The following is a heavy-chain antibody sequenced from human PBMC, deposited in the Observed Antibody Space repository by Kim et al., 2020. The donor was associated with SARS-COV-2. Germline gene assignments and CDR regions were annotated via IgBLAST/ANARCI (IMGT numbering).Heavy chain of an antibody. Sequence: SETLSLTCAVYGGSFSGYYWSWIRQPPGKGLEWIGEINHSGSTNYNPSLKSRVTISVDTSKNQFSLKLSSVTAADTAVYYCARGDLPPPYCSGGSCFPTFDYWGQGTLVTVSS. V-gene: IGHV4-34*01. J-gene: IGHJ4*02. CDR1: GGSFSGYY. CDR2: INHSGST. D-gene: IGHD2-15*01. CDR3: ARGDLPPPYCSGGSCFPTFDY.